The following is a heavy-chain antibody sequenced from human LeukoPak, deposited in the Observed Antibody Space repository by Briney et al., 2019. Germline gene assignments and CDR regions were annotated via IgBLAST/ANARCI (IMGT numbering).Heavy chain of an antibody. CDR1: GFTLSSYA. CDR3: AKDLGIGRAYFDY. Sequence: PGGSLRLSCAASGFTLSSYAMSWVRQAPGKGREWVSAISGSGGSTYYADSVKGRFTISRDNSKNTLYLQMNSLRAEDTAVYYCAKDLGIGRAYFDYWGQGTLVTVSS. D-gene: IGHD2-21*01. J-gene: IGHJ4*02. CDR2: ISGSGGST. V-gene: IGHV3-23*01.